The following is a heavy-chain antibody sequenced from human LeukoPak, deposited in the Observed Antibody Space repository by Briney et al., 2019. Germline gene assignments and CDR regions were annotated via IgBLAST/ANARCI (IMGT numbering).Heavy chain of an antibody. CDR1: GGTFSSYA. CDR2: IIPILGIA. J-gene: IGHJ4*02. D-gene: IGHD3-9*01. V-gene: IGHV1-69*04. CDR3: ARDEPYYDIWTAHY. Sequence: SVKVSCKASGGTFSSYAISWVRQAPGQGLEWMGRIIPILGIANYAQKFQGRVTITADKSTSTAYMELSSLRSEDTAVYYCARDEPYYDIWTAHYWGQGTLVTVSS.